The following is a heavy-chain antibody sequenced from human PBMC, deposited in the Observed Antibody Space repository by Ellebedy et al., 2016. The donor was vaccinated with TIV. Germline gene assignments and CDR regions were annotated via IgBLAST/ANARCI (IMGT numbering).Heavy chain of an antibody. D-gene: IGHD4-11*01. J-gene: IGHJ6*02. CDR3: ARGGVTTAHDYYYYGMDV. Sequence: ASVKVSCKASGYTFTGYYMHWVRQAPGQGLEWMGWINPNSGGTNYAQKFQGRVTMTRDTSISTAYMELSRLRSDDTAVYYCARGGVTTAHDYYYYGMDVWGQGTTVTVSS. V-gene: IGHV1-2*02. CDR2: INPNSGGT. CDR1: GYTFTGYY.